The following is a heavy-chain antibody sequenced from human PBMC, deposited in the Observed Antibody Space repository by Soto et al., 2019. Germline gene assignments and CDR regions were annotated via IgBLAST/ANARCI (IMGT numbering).Heavy chain of an antibody. D-gene: IGHD3-10*01. CDR3: ERDGKYYYGSWSPYYSGMDV. CDR2: ISGYNGNT. V-gene: IGHV1-18*04. CDR1: GYTFTSYG. Sequence: QVQLVQSGAEVKKPGASVKVSCKASGYTFTSYGVSWVRQAPGQGLEWMGWISGYNGNTNYAQKLQGRVTMITDTSTSTAYIELRSLRSDDTSVYSCERDGKYYYGSWSPYYSGMDVWGQGITVTVS. J-gene: IGHJ6*02.